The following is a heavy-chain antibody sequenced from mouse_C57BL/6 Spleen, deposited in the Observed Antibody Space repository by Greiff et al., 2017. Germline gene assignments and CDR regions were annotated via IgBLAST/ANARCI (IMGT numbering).Heavy chain of an antibody. D-gene: IGHD2-4*01. CDR1: GFTFSSYA. J-gene: IGHJ4*01. V-gene: IGHV5-4*01. Sequence: EVQLVESGGGLVKPGGSLKLSCAASGFTFSSYAMSWVRQTPEKRLEWVATISDGGSYTYYPDNVKGRFTISRDNAKNNLYLQMSHLKSEDTAMYYCARDSYYDYGGAMDYWGQGTSVTVSS. CDR2: ISDGGSYT. CDR3: ARDSYYDYGGAMDY.